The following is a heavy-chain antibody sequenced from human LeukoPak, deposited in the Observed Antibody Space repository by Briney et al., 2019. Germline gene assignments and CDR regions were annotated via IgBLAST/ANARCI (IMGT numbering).Heavy chain of an antibody. CDR3: AKGLFSGSYSWFDP. CDR1: AFTLADYV. J-gene: IGHJ5*02. D-gene: IGHD3-10*01. CDR2: LSWNSGSI. Sequence: PGGSLRLSCAAPAFTLADYVMHWVRQAPGKGLEWVSGLSWNSGSIGYADSVMGRFTISRDNAKNSMSLQINSLRAEDTTLDYSAKGLFSGSYSWFDPWGQGTLVTVSS. V-gene: IGHV3-9*01.